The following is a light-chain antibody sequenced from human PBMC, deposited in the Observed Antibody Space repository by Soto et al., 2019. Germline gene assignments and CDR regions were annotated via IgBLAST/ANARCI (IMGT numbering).Light chain of an antibody. J-gene: IGLJ2*01. CDR2: VNSDGSH. V-gene: IGLV4-69*01. CDR3: QIWGA. CDR1: SGHSSYA. Sequence: QPVLTQSPSASASLGASVKLTCTLSSGHSSYAIAWHQQQPEKGPRYLMKVNSDGSHSKGDGIPDRFSGSSSGAERYLTISSLQSEDEADYYCQIWGAFGGGTQLTVL.